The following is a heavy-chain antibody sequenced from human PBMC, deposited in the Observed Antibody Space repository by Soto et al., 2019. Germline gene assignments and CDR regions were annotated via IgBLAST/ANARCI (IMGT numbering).Heavy chain of an antibody. CDR3: ARIVVVPAAIDYFDY. V-gene: IGHV4-39*01. Sequence: QLQLQESGPGLVKPSETLSLTCTVSGGSISSSSYYWGWIRQPPGKGLEGIGSIYYSGSTYYNPSLKSRVTISVDTSKNQFSLKLSSVTAADTSVYYCARIVVVPAAIDYFDYWGQGTLVTVSS. J-gene: IGHJ4*02. CDR1: GGSISSSSYY. CDR2: IYYSGST. D-gene: IGHD2-2*01.